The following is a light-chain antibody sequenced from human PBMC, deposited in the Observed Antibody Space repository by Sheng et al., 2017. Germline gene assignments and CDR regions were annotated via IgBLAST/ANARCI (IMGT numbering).Light chain of an antibody. CDR1: QYISSS. V-gene: IGKV1-5*03. Sequence: DIQMTQSPSTLSASLGDRITITCRASQYISSSLAWYQQAPGRAPKLLIYKTSDLQSGVPSRFSGSGSGTEFTLTISSLQPDDFATYYCQQYKSPPLTFGGGTKVEIK. CDR2: KTS. J-gene: IGKJ4*01. CDR3: QQYKSPPLT.